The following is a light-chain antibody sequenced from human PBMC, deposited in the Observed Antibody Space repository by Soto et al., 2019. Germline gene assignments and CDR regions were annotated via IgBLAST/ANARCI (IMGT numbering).Light chain of an antibody. J-gene: IGLJ3*02. V-gene: IGLV2-14*01. CDR3: SSYTSTSTPWV. CDR2: DVS. CDR1: SSDVGGYNY. Sequence: QSVLTQPASVSGSRGQSITISCTGTSSDVGGYNYVSWYQQHPGKAPKLMIYDVSNRPSGVSNRFSGSKSGNTASLTISGLQAEDEADYYCSSYTSTSTPWVFGGGTKVTVL.